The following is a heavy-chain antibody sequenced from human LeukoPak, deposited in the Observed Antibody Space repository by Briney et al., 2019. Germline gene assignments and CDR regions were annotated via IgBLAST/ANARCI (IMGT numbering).Heavy chain of an antibody. J-gene: IGHJ6*03. CDR1: GGSISSSSYY. CDR2: IYYSGST. V-gene: IGHV4-39*02. CDR3: ARDVPAEYYMDV. D-gene: IGHD1-14*01. Sequence: PSETLSLTCTVSGGSISSSSYYWGWIRQPPGKGLEWIGSIYYSGSTYYNPSLKSRVTISVDTSKNQFSLKLSSVTAADTAVYYCARDVPAEYYMDVWGKGTTVTISS.